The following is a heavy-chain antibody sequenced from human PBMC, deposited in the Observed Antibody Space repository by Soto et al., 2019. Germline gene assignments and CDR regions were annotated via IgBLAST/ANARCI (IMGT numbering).Heavy chain of an antibody. CDR2: INPSGGST. CDR3: ARVYPAAGNFDY. J-gene: IGHJ4*02. Sequence: QVQLVQSGAEVKKPGASVKVSCKASGYTFTSYYMHWVRQAPGQGLEWMGIINPSGGSTSYAQKFQGRVAMTRDTSTSTVYMELSSLRAEDTAVYYCARVYPAAGNFDYWGQGTLVTVSS. D-gene: IGHD6-13*01. CDR1: GYTFTSYY. V-gene: IGHV1-46*01.